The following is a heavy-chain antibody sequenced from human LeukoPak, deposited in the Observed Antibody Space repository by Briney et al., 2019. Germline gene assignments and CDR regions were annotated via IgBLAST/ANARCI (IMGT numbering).Heavy chain of an antibody. CDR3: AREALNMYYGMDV. J-gene: IGHJ6*02. CDR1: GFTFSSYS. D-gene: IGHD1/OR15-1a*01. Sequence: GGSLRLSCAASGFTFSSYSMNWVRQAPGKGLEWVSSISSSSIYIYYADSVKGRFTISRDNAKNSLSLQMNSLRAEDTAVYYCAREALNMYYGMDVWGQGTTVTVSS. CDR2: ISSSSIYI. V-gene: IGHV3-21*01.